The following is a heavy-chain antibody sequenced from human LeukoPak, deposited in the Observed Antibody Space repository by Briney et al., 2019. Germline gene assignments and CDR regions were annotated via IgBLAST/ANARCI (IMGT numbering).Heavy chain of an antibody. Sequence: GGSLRLSCAASGFPSSTYDMNWVRQAPGKGLEWVSSISSSGAYIYYADSVKGRFTISRDNAKNLLYLQMNSLRAEDTAVYYCALRTGDYWGQGTLVTVSS. V-gene: IGHV3-21*01. J-gene: IGHJ4*02. CDR3: ALRTGDY. CDR1: GFPSSTYD. D-gene: IGHD5-12*01. CDR2: ISSSGAYI.